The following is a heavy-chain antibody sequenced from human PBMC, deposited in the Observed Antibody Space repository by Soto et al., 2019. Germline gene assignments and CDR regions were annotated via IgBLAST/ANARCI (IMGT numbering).Heavy chain of an antibody. J-gene: IGHJ6*02. Sequence: QLQLQESGSGLVKPSQTLSLTCAVSGGSISSGGYSWSWIRQPPGKGLEWIGYIYHSGSTYYNPSLKSRVTISVDRSKNQFSLKLSSVTAADTAVYYCARSNYYDSSGPGGMDVWGQGTTVTVSS. CDR1: GGSISSGGYS. CDR3: ARSNYYDSSGPGGMDV. V-gene: IGHV4-30-2*01. CDR2: IYHSGST. D-gene: IGHD3-22*01.